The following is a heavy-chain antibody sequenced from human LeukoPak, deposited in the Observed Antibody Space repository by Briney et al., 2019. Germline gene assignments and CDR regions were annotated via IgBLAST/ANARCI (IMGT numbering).Heavy chain of an antibody. CDR2: INHSGST. V-gene: IGHV4-34*01. Sequence: SETLSLNCAVYGGSFSDYYWSWIRQPPGKGLEWIGEINHSGSTNYNPSLKSRVTITVDTSKSQFSLKLSSVTAADTAVYYCARGDYDFWSGPYWFDPWGQGTLVTVSS. CDR3: ARGDYDFWSGPYWFDP. J-gene: IGHJ5*02. D-gene: IGHD3-3*01. CDR1: GGSFSDYY.